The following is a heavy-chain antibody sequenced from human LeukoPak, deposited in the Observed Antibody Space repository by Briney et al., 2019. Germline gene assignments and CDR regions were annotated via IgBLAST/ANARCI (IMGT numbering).Heavy chain of an antibody. CDR1: GYIFTTNW. CDR3: ARRAGSSGKFDP. Sequence: GESLKISCKGSGYIFTTNWTSWIRQMPGKGLEWMGRIDPSDSETNYSPSFQGHVTISVDKSISTAYLQWSSLKASDTAMYYCARRAGSSGKFDPWGQGTLVIVSS. CDR2: IDPSDSET. V-gene: IGHV5-10-1*01. D-gene: IGHD6-19*01. J-gene: IGHJ5*02.